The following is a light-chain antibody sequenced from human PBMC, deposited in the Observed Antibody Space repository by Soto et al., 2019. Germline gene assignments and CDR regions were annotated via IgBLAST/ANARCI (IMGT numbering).Light chain of an antibody. J-gene: IGKJ4*01. Sequence: EIVMTQSPATLSVSPGDRATLSCRASQRVDNNLAWYQQKPGQPPRLLIYDASTRATGIPARFSGSQSGTEFTLTISSLLSEDVAVYACQQYNNWPLTFGGGTKVEIK. CDR3: QQYNNWPLT. CDR1: QRVDNN. V-gene: IGKV3D-15*01. CDR2: DAS.